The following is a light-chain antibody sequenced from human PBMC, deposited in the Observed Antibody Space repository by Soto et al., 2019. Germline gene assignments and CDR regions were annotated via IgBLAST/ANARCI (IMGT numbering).Light chain of an antibody. Sequence: QSALTQPASASGSPGQTITISCTGTSSDVGSYNLFSWYQQHPGKAHKLMIYEVSQPPSGVSNPFSGSKSCNTASLTISGLQAEDEADYYCYSHAGSFVFGAGTKLTVL. CDR2: EVS. CDR3: YSHAGSFV. J-gene: IGLJ2*01. V-gene: IGLV2-23*02. CDR1: SSDVGSYNL.